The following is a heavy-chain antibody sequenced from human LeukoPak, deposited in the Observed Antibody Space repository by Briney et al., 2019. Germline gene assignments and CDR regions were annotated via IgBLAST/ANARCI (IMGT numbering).Heavy chain of an antibody. D-gene: IGHD6-19*01. Sequence: GGSLRLSCAASGFTFSSYEMNWVRQAPGKGLEWVSYISSSGSTIYYADSMKGRFTISRDNAKNSLYLQMNSLRAEDTAVYYCARDLYSSGWYEYYYGMDVWGQGTTVTVSS. CDR3: ARDLYSSGWYEYYYGMDV. J-gene: IGHJ6*02. CDR1: GFTFSSYE. CDR2: ISSSGSTI. V-gene: IGHV3-48*03.